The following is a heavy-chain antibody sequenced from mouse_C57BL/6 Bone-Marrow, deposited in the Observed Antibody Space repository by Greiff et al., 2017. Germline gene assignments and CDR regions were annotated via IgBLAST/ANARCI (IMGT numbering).Heavy chain of an antibody. Sequence: VQLQQSGAELVRPGASVTLSCPASGFNLQDYYLHWVKQRPEQGLAWIGRLDPEDGDTEYAPQFQGKATMTADTSSNPAYLQLSSLTSEDTAVYYSTACITTDAMDYWGQGTSVTVSS. D-gene: IGHD1-1*01. CDR3: TACITTDAMDY. V-gene: IGHV14-1*01. J-gene: IGHJ4*01. CDR2: LDPEDGDT. CDR1: GFNLQDYY.